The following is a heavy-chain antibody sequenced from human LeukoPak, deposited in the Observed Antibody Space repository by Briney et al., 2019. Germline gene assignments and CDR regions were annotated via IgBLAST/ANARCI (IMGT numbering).Heavy chain of an antibody. CDR2: IYYSGST. CDR3: ARSTDFWSGYYTTDFDY. D-gene: IGHD3-3*01. Sequence: PSETLSLTSAVAAGSISSYYWSWIRQPPGKGLEWIGYIYYSGSTNYNPSLKSRVTISVDTSKNQFSLKLSSVTAADTAVYYCARSTDFWSGYYTTDFDYWGQGTLVTVSS. V-gene: IGHV4-59*01. J-gene: IGHJ4*02. CDR1: AGSISSYY.